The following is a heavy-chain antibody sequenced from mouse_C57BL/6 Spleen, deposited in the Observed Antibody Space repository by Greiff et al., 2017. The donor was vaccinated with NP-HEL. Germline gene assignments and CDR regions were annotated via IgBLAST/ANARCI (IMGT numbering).Heavy chain of an antibody. CDR2: IWGGGST. CDR3: AKRIYYGNYGYAMDY. J-gene: IGHJ4*01. V-gene: IGHV2-9*01. Sequence: VMLVESGPGLVAPSQSLSITCTVSGFSLTSYGVDWVRQPPGKGLEWLGVIWGGGSTNYNSALMSRLSISKDNSESQVFLKMNGLQTDDTAMYYCAKRIYYGNYGYAMDYWGQGTSVTVSS. CDR1: GFSLTSYG. D-gene: IGHD2-1*01.